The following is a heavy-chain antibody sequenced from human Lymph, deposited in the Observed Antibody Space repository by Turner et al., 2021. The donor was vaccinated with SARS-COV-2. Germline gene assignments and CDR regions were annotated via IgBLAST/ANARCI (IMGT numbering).Heavy chain of an antibody. Sequence: EVQLVQSGAEVKTPGESLTISCRPSGYSFTTYWIGWVRQMPGKGLEWMGIIYPGDSDTRYSPSFQGQVTISADKAISTAYLQWSSLKASDTAMYYCARREWGGSLGHIDYWGQGTLVTVSS. J-gene: IGHJ4*02. D-gene: IGHD3-3*01. V-gene: IGHV5-51*01. CDR1: GYSFTTYW. CDR2: IYPGDSDT. CDR3: ARREWGGSLGHIDY.